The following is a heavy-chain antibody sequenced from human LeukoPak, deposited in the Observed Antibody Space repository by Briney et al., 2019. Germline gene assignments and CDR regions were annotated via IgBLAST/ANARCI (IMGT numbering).Heavy chain of an antibody. CDR3: ASALKRGSAGTLIDH. CDR2: MNPNSGNT. CDR1: GYSFTSHD. J-gene: IGHJ4*02. V-gene: IGHV1-8*01. Sequence: ASVKVSCKASGYSFTSHDINWVRQATGQGLEWMGWMNPNSGNTGYAQKFQDRVTMTRNTSISTAFLELSSLGSEDTAMYYCASALKRGSAGTLIDHWGQGTLVTVSS. D-gene: IGHD6-13*01.